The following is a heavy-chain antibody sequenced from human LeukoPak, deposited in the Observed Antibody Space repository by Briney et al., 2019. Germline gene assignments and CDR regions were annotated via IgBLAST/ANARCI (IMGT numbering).Heavy chain of an antibody. Sequence: SETLSLTCAVSGYPINSAYYWVWVRQPPGQGLEWIGSLYHPDSTYYNPSLESRVTMSVDTSRNQFSLKLSFVTAADTAVYYCARQYDSYFYYYLDLWGTGTTVTVSS. CDR2: LYHPDST. CDR1: GYPINSAYY. J-gene: IGHJ6*03. D-gene: IGHD2-2*01. CDR3: ARQYDSYFYYYLDL. V-gene: IGHV4-38-2*01.